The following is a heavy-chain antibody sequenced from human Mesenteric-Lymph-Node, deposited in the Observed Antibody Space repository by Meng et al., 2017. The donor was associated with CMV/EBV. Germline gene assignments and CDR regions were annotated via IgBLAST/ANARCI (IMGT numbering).Heavy chain of an antibody. D-gene: IGHD1-20*01. CDR3: ARTRYNWNYYDYYGMDV. Sequence: GESLKISCAASGFTFSSCDMNWVRQAPGKGLEWVSYISGSGDTIFSADSVKGRFTISRDNAKNSLHLEMNSLRVEDTAVYYCARTRYNWNYYDYYGMDVWGQGTTVTVSS. V-gene: IGHV3-48*03. CDR1: GFTFSSCD. J-gene: IGHJ6*02. CDR2: ISGSGDTI.